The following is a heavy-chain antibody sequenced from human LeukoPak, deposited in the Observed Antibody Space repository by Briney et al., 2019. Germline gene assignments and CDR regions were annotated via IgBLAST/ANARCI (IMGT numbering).Heavy chain of an antibody. V-gene: IGHV3-23*01. CDR3: AKVYLFNDYEGGYFDY. J-gene: IGHJ4*02. CDR2: ISGSGGST. D-gene: IGHD4-17*01. CDR1: VFTFSSYA. Sequence: GGSLRLSCAASVFTFSSYAMSWVRQAPGEGLEWVSAISGSGGSTYYADSVKGRFTISRDNSKNTLYLQINSLRAEDTAVYYCAKVYLFNDYEGGYFDYWGQGTLVTVSS.